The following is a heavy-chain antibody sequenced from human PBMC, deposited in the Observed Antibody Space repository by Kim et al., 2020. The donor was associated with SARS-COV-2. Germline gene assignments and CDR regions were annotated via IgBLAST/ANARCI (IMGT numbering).Heavy chain of an antibody. J-gene: IGHJ5*02. CDR3: ARGTTHYNWFDP. D-gene: IGHD1-1*01. CDR1: GYTFTTYG. CDR2: ISAYNGNT. Sequence: ASVKVSCKASGYTFTTYGITWVRQAPGQGLEWMGWISAYNGNTNYAQILQGRVTMTTDTSTSTAYMELRSLRSDDSAVYYCARGTTHYNWFDPWGQGTLVTVSS. V-gene: IGHV1-18*04.